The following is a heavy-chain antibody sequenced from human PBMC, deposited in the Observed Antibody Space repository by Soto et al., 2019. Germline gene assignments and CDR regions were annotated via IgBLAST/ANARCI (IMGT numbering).Heavy chain of an antibody. CDR2: ISYDGSNK. V-gene: IGHV3-30*18. Sequence: GGSLRLSCAASGFTFSSYGMHWVRQAPGKGLEWVAVISYDGSNKYYADSVKGRFTISRDNSKNTLYLQMNSLRAEDTAVYYCVKVRYYYDSIRDYDYWGQGTLVTVSS. CDR3: VKVRYYYDSIRDYDY. J-gene: IGHJ4*02. CDR1: GFTFSSYG. D-gene: IGHD3-22*01.